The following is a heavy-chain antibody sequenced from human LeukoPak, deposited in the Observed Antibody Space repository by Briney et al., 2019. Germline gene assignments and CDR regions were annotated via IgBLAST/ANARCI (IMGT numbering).Heavy chain of an antibody. V-gene: IGHV4-59*08. CDR1: GASINSYW. Sequence: PSETLSLTCSVSGASINSYWWSWIRQPPGRGLEWIAYIHHSGGTNYNPSLKSRVTISLDTSKNQVSLMLTSVTAADTAGYSCAPHFLFDSDNFSYGFDPWGKGTLVTVSS. CDR2: IHHSGGT. CDR3: APHFLFDSDNFSYGFDP. D-gene: IGHD5/OR15-5a*01. J-gene: IGHJ5*02.